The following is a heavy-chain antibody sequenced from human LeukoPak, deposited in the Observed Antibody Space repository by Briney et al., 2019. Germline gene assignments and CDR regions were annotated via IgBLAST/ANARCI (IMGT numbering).Heavy chain of an antibody. J-gene: IGHJ5*02. V-gene: IGHV1-69*13. D-gene: IGHD4-17*01. CDR2: IIPIFGTA. CDR1: GGTFSSYA. CDR3: AREYQMTTVTTKTNWFDP. Sequence: GASVKVSCKASGGTFSSYAISWVRQAPGQGLEWMGGIIPIFGTANYAQKFQGRVTITADESTSTAYMELSSLRSEDTAVYYCAREYQMTTVTTKTNWFDPWGQGTLVTVSS.